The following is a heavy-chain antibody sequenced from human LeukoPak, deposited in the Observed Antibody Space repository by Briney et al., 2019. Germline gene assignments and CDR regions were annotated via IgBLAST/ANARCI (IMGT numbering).Heavy chain of an antibody. CDR3: ARGGAIVGATRCLDY. J-gene: IGHJ4*02. Sequence: GASVKVSCKASGYTFTDYYLHWVRQAPGQGLEWMGWINPNSGGTNYAQKFQGRVTMTRDTSISTAYMELSRLRSDDTAVYYCARGGAIVGATRCLDYWGQGTLVTVSS. CDR2: INPNSGGT. V-gene: IGHV1-2*02. CDR1: GYTFTDYY. D-gene: IGHD1-26*01.